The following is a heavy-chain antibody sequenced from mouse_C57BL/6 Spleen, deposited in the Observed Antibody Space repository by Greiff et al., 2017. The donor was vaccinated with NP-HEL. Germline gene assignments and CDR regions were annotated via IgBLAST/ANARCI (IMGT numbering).Heavy chain of an antibody. D-gene: IGHD4-1*01. CDR3: TRGNWDVFFDY. Sequence: EVQGVESGEGLVKPGGSLKLSCAASGFTFRSYAMSWVRQTPEKRLEWVAYISSGGDYIYYADTVKGRFTISRDNARNTLYLQMSSLKSEDTAMYYCTRGNWDVFFDYWGQGTTLTVSS. V-gene: IGHV5-9-1*02. J-gene: IGHJ2*01. CDR1: GFTFRSYA. CDR2: ISSGGDYI.